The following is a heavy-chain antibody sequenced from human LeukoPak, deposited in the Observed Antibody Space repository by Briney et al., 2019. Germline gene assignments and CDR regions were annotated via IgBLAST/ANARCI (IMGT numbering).Heavy chain of an antibody. Sequence: GGSLRLSCAASGLTLSSYWMSWVRQAPGKGLEWVANIKQDGSEKYYVDSVKGRFTISRDSAKTSLYLQMNSLRAEDTAVYYCARGPRSGSSYGTPPDVWGKGATVTVSS. CDR2: IKQDGSEK. J-gene: IGHJ6*04. D-gene: IGHD1-26*01. V-gene: IGHV3-7*04. CDR1: GLTLSSYW. CDR3: ARGPRSGSSYGTPPDV.